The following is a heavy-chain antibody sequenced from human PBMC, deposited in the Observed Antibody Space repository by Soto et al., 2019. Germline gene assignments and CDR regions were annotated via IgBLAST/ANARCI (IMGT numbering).Heavy chain of an antibody. V-gene: IGHV3-48*01. Sequence: PGGPLTLSCAASGFTFSSYGMNWVRQAPGKGLEWVSYISSSSSTIYYADSVKGRFTISRGNAKNSLYLQMNSLRAEDTAVYYCARTLRVDGYDAFDIWGQGTMVTVSS. J-gene: IGHJ3*02. D-gene: IGHD2-15*01. CDR3: ARTLRVDGYDAFDI. CDR1: GFTFSSYG. CDR2: ISSSSSTI.